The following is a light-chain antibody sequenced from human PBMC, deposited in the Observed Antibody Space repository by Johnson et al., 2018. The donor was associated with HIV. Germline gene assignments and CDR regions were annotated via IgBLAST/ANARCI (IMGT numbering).Light chain of an antibody. CDR3: GTWDSSLSPDV. Sequence: QSVLTQPPSVSAAPGQKVTISCSGSSSNIGNNYVSWYQQLPGTAPKLLIYENNKRPSGIPARFSGSKSGSSATLGITGLQTGDEADYYCGTWDSSLSPDVCGTGTKVTGL. V-gene: IGLV1-51*02. J-gene: IGLJ1*01. CDR1: SSNIGNNY. CDR2: ENN.